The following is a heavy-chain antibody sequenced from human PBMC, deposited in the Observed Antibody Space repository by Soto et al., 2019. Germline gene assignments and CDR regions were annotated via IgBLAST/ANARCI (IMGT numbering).Heavy chain of an antibody. V-gene: IGHV4-59*01. Sequence: PSETLCLPCTVSGGSISRYYGRWSRQPPGKGLEWIGYIYYSGSTNYTPSLKSRVTISVDTSKNQFSLKLSSVTAADTAVYYCARYPPGYCSGGSCYSMNAFDIWGQGTMVTVS. CDR3: ARYPPGYCSGGSCYSMNAFDI. CDR1: GGSISRYY. CDR2: IYYSGST. J-gene: IGHJ3*02. D-gene: IGHD2-15*01.